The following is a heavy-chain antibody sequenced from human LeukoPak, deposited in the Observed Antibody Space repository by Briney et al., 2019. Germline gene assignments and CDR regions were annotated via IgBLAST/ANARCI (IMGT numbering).Heavy chain of an antibody. CDR3: ARGPYGFDY. D-gene: IGHD2-21*01. CDR1: GGSISGYY. CDR2: INHSGST. V-gene: IGHV4-34*01. J-gene: IGHJ4*02. Sequence: SETLSLTCTVSGGSISGYYWSWIRQPPGKGLEWIGEINHSGSTNYNPSLKSRVTISVDTSKNHFSLMLRSVTAADTAVYYCARGPYGFDYWGQGTLVTVSS.